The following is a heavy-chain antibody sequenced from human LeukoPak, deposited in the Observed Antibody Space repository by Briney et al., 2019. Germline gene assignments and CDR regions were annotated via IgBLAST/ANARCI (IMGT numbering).Heavy chain of an antibody. CDR2: IYYSGST. V-gene: IGHV4-31*03. CDR3: AREPYRYCSGGSCYPYNWFDP. CDR1: RGSISSGGHY. D-gene: IGHD2-15*01. J-gene: IGHJ5*02. Sequence: SQTLSLTCTVSRGSISSGGHYWSWTRQHPGKGLEWIGYIYYSGSTYYNPSLKSRVTISVDTSKNQFSLKLSSVTAADTAVYYCAREPYRYCSGGSCYPYNWFDPWGQGTLVTVSS.